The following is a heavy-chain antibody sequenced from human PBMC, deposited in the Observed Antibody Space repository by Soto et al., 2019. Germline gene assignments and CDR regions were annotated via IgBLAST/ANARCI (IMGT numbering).Heavy chain of an antibody. CDR2: ISAYNGNT. CDR3: ARVAEKSSSWIAYYYYSGMDV. J-gene: IGHJ6*02. D-gene: IGHD6-13*01. V-gene: IGHV1-18*04. Sequence: ASVKVSCKASGYTFTSYGISWVRQAPGQGLEWMGWISAYNGNTNYAQKLQGRVTMTTDTSTSTAYMELRSLRSDDTAVYYCARVAEKSSSWIAYYYYSGMDVWGQGTTVTVSS. CDR1: GYTFTSYG.